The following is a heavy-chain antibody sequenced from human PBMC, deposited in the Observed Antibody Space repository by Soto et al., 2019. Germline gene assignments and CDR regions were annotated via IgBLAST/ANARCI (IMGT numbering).Heavy chain of an antibody. D-gene: IGHD2-15*01. J-gene: IGHJ4*02. CDR2: IKHDGSET. Sequence: PGGSLRLSCAASGFTFSTYWMSWVRQAPGKGLEWVANIKHDGSETYYVASVKGRFTISRDNPKNSLYLQMNSLRAEDTAVYYCARDPCSGGTCYLDTGDYWGQGTLVTVPQ. CDR1: GFTFSTYW. CDR3: ARDPCSGGTCYLDTGDY. V-gene: IGHV3-7*01.